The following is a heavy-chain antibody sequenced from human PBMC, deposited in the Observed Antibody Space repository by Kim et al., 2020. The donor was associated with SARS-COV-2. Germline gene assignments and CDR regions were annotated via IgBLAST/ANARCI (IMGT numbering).Heavy chain of an antibody. J-gene: IGHJ4*02. CDR3: AKDQQNYGSGTYFPGD. CDR1: GFTFSSYS. Sequence: GGSLRLSCAASGFTFSSYSMSWVRQAPGKGLEWVSAISGDGGSTFYADSVKGRFTISRDNSKNTLYLQMNSRRADDAAVYYCAKDQQNYGSGTYFPGDWGQGTLVTVSS. V-gene: IGHV3-23*01. CDR2: ISGDGGST. D-gene: IGHD3-10*01.